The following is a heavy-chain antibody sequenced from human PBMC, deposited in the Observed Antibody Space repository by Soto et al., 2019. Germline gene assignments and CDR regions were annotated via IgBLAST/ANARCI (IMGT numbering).Heavy chain of an antibody. CDR3: ARQLAYCGGDCYTEPVDY. CDR2: INPKSGDT. CDR1: AYSFTGYY. D-gene: IGHD2-21*02. V-gene: IGHV1-2*02. J-gene: IGHJ4*02. Sequence: QAQLVQSGAEVKKPGASVKISCEASAYSFTGYYIHWVRQAPGQGLEWMGWINPKSGDTKYAQRFQGRVTMTRDTSIPTAYMELTKLTSDDTALYYCARQLAYCGGDCYTEPVDYWGQGTLVTVSS.